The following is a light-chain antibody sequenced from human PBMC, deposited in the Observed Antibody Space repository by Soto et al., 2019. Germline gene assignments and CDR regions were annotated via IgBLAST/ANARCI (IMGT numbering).Light chain of an antibody. V-gene: IGLV1-40*01. CDR2: GNS. CDR1: SSNIGAGYD. CDR3: QSYDSSLSGSYV. J-gene: IGLJ1*01. Sequence: QSALTQPPSVSGAPGQRVTISCTGSSSNIGAGYDVHWYQQLPGTAPKLLIYGNSNRPSEVPDRFSGSKSGTSASLAITGLQAEDEADYYCQSYDSSLSGSYVFGTGTKLTV.